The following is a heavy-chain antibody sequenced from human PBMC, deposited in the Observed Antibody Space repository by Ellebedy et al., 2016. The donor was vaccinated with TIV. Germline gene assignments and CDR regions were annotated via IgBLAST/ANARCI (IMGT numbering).Heavy chain of an antibody. Sequence: SETLSLTXTVSGASISGFYWSWIRQPAGRGLEWIGRVYSSGTTHHNPSLQSRVTMSVDKSKNQFSLNLGSVTAADTAVYYCARVRTMIVAGRPPPYYFDYWGQGTLVTVSS. D-gene: IGHD3-22*01. J-gene: IGHJ4*02. CDR1: GASISGFY. CDR3: ARVRTMIVAGRPPPYYFDY. V-gene: IGHV4-4*07. CDR2: VYSSGTT.